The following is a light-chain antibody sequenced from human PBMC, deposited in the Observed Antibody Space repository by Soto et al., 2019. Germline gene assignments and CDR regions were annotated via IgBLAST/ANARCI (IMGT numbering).Light chain of an antibody. Sequence: QSVLTQPASVSGSPGQSITISCTGTSSDVGGYNFVSWYQQHPGKAPKLMIYEVNNRPSGGSSRFSGSKSGNMASLTISGLQAEDEGDYFCSAYTGSSLVFGGGTKVTVL. CDR1: SSDVGGYNF. CDR2: EVN. V-gene: IGLV2-14*01. CDR3: SAYTGSSLV. J-gene: IGLJ2*01.